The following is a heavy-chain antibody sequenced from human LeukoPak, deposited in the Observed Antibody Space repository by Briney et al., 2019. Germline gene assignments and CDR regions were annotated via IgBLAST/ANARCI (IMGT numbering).Heavy chain of an antibody. Sequence: SETLSLTCTVSGGSFTDYFWGWIRQPPGKGLEWIGSIYYSGRTFYNPSLKNRVSISLDTSKGQFSLNLDSVTAADTAVYYCARNYYDSSGYYGYYYYMDVWGKGTTVTVSS. CDR3: ARNYYDSSGYYGYYYYMDV. D-gene: IGHD3-22*01. CDR1: GGSFTDYF. V-gene: IGHV4-39*07. J-gene: IGHJ6*03. CDR2: IYYSGRT.